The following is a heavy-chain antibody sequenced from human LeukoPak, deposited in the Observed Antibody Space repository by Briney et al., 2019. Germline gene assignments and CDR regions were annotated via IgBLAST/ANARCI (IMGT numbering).Heavy chain of an antibody. J-gene: IGHJ4*02. D-gene: IGHD6-13*01. Sequence: GGTLRPSCAASGFTFSSYAMSWVRQAPGKGLEWVSGISGSGGSTYNADSVKGRFTISRDNSKNTLYLQMNSLRREDTAIYYCATKGSSSWHFDNWGQGTLVTVSS. V-gene: IGHV3-23*01. CDR1: GFTFSSYA. CDR2: ISGSGGST. CDR3: ATKGSSSWHFDN.